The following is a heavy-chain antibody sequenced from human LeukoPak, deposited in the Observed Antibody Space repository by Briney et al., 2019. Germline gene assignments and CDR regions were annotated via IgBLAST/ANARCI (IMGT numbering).Heavy chain of an antibody. Sequence: GASVKVSCKASGGTFSSYAISWVRQAPGQGLEWMGGIIPIFGTANYAQKFQGRVTITADESTSTAYMELSSLRFEDTAVYYCARDPGGYSYGLEAPLDYWGQGTLVTVSS. CDR2: IIPIFGTA. V-gene: IGHV1-69*13. J-gene: IGHJ4*02. CDR3: ARDPGGYSYGLEAPLDY. CDR1: GGTFSSYA. D-gene: IGHD5-18*01.